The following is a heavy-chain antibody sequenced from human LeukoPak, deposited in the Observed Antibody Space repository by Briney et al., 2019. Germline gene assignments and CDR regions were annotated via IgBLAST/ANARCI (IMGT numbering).Heavy chain of an antibody. V-gene: IGHV4-38-2*02. J-gene: IGHJ5*02. CDR2: IYHSGST. CDR1: GYSISSGYY. CDR3: ARDVRRATFAVVLGEWFDA. D-gene: IGHD3-16*01. Sequence: PSETLSLTCAVSGYSISSGYYWGWIRQPPGKGLEWIGSIYHSGSTYYNPSLKSRVTISVDTSKNQFSLKLSSVTAADTAVYFCARDVRRATFAVVLGEWFDAWGQGPLVPVSS.